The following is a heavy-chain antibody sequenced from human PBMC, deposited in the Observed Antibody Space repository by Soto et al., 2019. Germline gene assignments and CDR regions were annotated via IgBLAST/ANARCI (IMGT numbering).Heavy chain of an antibody. V-gene: IGHV3-23*01. CDR2: ISGSGGST. CDR3: AKFRITMIVVVITLESWYFDL. J-gene: IGHJ2*01. D-gene: IGHD3-22*01. CDR1: GFTFSSYA. Sequence: EVQLLESGGGLVQPGGSLRLSCAASGFTFSSYAMSWVRQAPGKGLEWVSAISGSGGSTYYADSVKGRFTISRDNSKNTLYLQMNSLRAEDTAVYYCAKFRITMIVVVITLESWYFDLWGRGTLVTVSS.